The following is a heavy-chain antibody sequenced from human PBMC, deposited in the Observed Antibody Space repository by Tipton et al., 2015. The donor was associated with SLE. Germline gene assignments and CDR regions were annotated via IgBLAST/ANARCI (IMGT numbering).Heavy chain of an antibody. CDR2: AHHSGST. Sequence: TLSLTCTVSGGSISSYYWSWIRQPPGKGLEWIAYAHHSGSTSYNPSLESRVTISVDTSKNQFSLKLSSVTAADTAVYYCARRLRRGGAFDIWGQGTMVTVSS. CDR3: ARRLRRGGAFDI. CDR1: GGSISSYY. V-gene: IGHV4-59*01. J-gene: IGHJ3*02. D-gene: IGHD4-17*01.